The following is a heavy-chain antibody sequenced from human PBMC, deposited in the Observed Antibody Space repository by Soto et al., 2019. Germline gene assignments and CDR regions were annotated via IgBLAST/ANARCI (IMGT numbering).Heavy chain of an antibody. V-gene: IGHV3-23*01. CDR1: GFTFSSYA. CDR2: ISGSGGST. CDR3: AKASSGESRGYYNY. J-gene: IGHJ4*02. Sequence: GGSLRLSCAASGFTFSSYAMSWVRQAPGKGLEWVSAISGSGGSTYYADSVKGRFTISRDNSKNTLYLQMNSPRAENTAVYYCAKASSGESRGYYNYWGQGTLVTVSS. D-gene: IGHD3-3*01.